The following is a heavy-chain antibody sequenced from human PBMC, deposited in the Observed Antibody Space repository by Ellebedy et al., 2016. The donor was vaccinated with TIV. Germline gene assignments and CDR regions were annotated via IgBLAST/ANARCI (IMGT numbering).Heavy chain of an antibody. CDR3: VKLDSSGFYYGRLDY. D-gene: IGHD3-22*01. CDR1: GFTFSGHA. J-gene: IGHJ4*02. Sequence: GGSLRLSCAASGFTFSGHAMSWVRQTPGKGLEWVSGIIAGGDSTHYVDSVKGRFTISRDNYKKTLYLQMNSLKAEDTAVYYCVKLDSSGFYYGRLDYWGQGTLVTVSS. CDR2: IIAGGDST. V-gene: IGHV3-23*01.